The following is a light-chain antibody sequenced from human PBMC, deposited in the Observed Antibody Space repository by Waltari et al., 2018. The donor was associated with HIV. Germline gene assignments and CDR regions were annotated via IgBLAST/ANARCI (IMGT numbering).Light chain of an antibody. V-gene: IGLV2-11*03. CDR2: DVG. Sequence: SPGQSITISCTGTSRDIGAYNYVSWYQQHPGKAPKLIIYDVGTRPSGVSDRFSGSKSGNTASLTISGLQSEDEADYHCCAYAGPTGLSEVFGGGTKLTVL. CDR1: SRDIGAYNY. CDR3: CAYAGPTGLSEV. J-gene: IGLJ2*01.